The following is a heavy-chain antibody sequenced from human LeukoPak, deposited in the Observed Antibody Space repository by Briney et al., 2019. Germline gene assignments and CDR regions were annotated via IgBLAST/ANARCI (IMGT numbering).Heavy chain of an antibody. CDR1: GFTFSSYS. D-gene: IGHD6-19*01. CDR2: ISGSGGST. Sequence: PGGSLRLSCAASGFTFSSYSMNWVRQAPGKGLEWVSAISGSGGSTYYADSVKGRFTISRDNSKNTLYLQMNSLRAEDTAVYYCAKVSGYSSGWADAFDIWGQGTMVTVSS. CDR3: AKVSGYSSGWADAFDI. V-gene: IGHV3-23*01. J-gene: IGHJ3*02.